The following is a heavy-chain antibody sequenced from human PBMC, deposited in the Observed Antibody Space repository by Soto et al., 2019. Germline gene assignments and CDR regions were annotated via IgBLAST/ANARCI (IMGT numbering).Heavy chain of an antibody. D-gene: IGHD3-22*01. CDR1: GFTFSDSP. CDR3: TVPLYFYDNSGSDY. Sequence: EVQLVESGGGLVQPGGSLKLSCAASGFTFSDSPIHWVRQASGKGLEWVGRIGREAYNFATAYAASVNGSFTIARDDSKSTVYLHSNSLKAEDADLYACTVPLYFYDNSGSDYWGQGTLVTVSS. V-gene: IGHV3-73*02. CDR2: IGREAYNFAT. J-gene: IGHJ4*02.